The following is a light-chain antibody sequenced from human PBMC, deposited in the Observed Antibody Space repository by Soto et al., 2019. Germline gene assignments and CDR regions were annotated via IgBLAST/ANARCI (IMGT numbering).Light chain of an antibody. V-gene: IGKV3-11*01. J-gene: IGKJ1*01. CDR2: DAS. CDR3: HQRQSWPRT. Sequence: EIVLTQSPGTLSLSAGEGATLSCRASQSVNFYLAWYQQKPGQAPRLLISDASSRATGIPDRFSGSGSGTDFTLTISDVEPEDFAVYYCHQRQSWPRTFGQGTKVDI. CDR1: QSVNFY.